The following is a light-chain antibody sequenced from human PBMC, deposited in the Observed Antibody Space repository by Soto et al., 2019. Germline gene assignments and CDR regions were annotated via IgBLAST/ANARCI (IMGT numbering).Light chain of an antibody. Sequence: QSALTQPPSASGSPGQSVTISCTGTSSDIGGYNYVSWYQQHPGKAPKLMIYEASKRPSGVPDRFSGSKSGNTASLTVSGLQADDEADYYCRSYAGSNNFVVFGGGTKLTVL. V-gene: IGLV2-8*01. CDR3: RSYAGSNNFVV. CDR2: EAS. CDR1: SSDIGGYNY. J-gene: IGLJ3*02.